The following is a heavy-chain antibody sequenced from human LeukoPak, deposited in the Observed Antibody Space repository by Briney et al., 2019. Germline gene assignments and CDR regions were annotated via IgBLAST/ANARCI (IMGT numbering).Heavy chain of an antibody. CDR1: GGSVSSYY. CDR2: VYYSGST. D-gene: IGHD2-21*01. V-gene: IGHV4-59*02. CDR3: AREANSPAARYWYFDL. Sequence: SETLSLTCTVSGGSVSSYYWSWMRQSPGKGLEWIGYVYYSGSTNYNPALKSRVTISLDTSENQFSLKLSSVTAADTAVYYCAREANSPAARYWYFDLWGRGTQVTVSS. J-gene: IGHJ2*01.